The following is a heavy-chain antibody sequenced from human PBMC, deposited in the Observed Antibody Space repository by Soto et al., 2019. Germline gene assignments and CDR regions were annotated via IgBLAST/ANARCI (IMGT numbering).Heavy chain of an antibody. J-gene: IGHJ3*02. Sequence: QVQLVQSGAEVKKPGSSVKVSCKASGGTFSSYAISWVRQAPGQGLEWMGGIISIFGTANYAQKFQGRVTITADESTSTAYMELSSLRSEDTAVYYCARGGGYCSGGSCYYAFDIWGQGTMVTVSS. CDR1: GGTFSSYA. CDR3: ARGGGYCSGGSCYYAFDI. V-gene: IGHV1-69*01. CDR2: IISIFGTA. D-gene: IGHD2-15*01.